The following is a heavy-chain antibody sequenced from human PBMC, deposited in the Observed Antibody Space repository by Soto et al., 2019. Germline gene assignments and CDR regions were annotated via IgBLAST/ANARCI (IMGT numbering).Heavy chain of an antibody. CDR3: AGYYVGIGGPGP. CDR1: GASISSSRYH. V-gene: IGHV4-30-4*01. CDR2: TYDSGSA. Sequence: QEHVQESGPGLVRPSQTLSLTYTVSGASISSSRYHWSWIRQPPGKGLEWIGHTYDSGSAYYNPSLTGRVIISVDTSKNQFSLILRSVTAADTAVYYCAGYYVGIGGPGPWGQGALVTVSS. J-gene: IGHJ5*02. D-gene: IGHD3-10*02.